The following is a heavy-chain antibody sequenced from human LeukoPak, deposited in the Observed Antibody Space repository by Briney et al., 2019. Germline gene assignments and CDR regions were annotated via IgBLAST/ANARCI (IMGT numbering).Heavy chain of an antibody. V-gene: IGHV3-30*04. J-gene: IGHJ6*02. CDR2: ISYDGSNK. D-gene: IGHD1-26*01. CDR1: GFTFSSYA. CDR3: ARDQGGSPTSYYYYGMDV. Sequence: GGSLRLSCAASGFTFSSYAMHWVRQAPGKGLEWVAVISYDGSNKYYADSVKGRFTISRDNSKNTLYLQVNSLRAEDTAVYYCARDQGGSPTSYYYYGMDVWGQGTTVTVSS.